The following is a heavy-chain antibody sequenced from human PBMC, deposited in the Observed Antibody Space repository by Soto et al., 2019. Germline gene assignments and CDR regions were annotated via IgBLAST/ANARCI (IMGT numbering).Heavy chain of an antibody. CDR1: GGSITRNNHY. Sequence: QLQLQESGPGLVKPSETLSLTCTVSGGSITRNNHYWGWIRQSPGKGLEWIGSILYSGSINYNPSLKSLVTISVETSNNQFSLKMSSVTAADTAVYYCARLGSSGWYQGSYFDYWGQGTLVTVSS. CDR3: ARLGSSGWYQGSYFDY. D-gene: IGHD6-19*01. V-gene: IGHV4-39*01. J-gene: IGHJ4*02. CDR2: ILYSGSI.